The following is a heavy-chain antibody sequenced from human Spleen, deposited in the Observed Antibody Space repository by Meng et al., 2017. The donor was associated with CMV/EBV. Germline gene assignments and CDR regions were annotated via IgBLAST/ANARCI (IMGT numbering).Heavy chain of an antibody. CDR2: INQSGST. CDR3: ARGPSPSWARYFDY. J-gene: IGHJ4*02. Sequence: GSLRLSCAVYSRSFSGYYWSWLRQSPGKGLEWIGEINQSGSTNYNPSLKSRVTISVDTSKNQFSLKLSSVTAADTAVYYCARGPSPSWARYFDYWGQGTLVTVSS. D-gene: IGHD3-16*01. V-gene: IGHV4-34*01. CDR1: SRSFSGYY.